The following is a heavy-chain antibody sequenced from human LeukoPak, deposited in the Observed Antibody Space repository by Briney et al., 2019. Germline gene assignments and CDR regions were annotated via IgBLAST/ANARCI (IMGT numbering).Heavy chain of an antibody. V-gene: IGHV3-30*04. J-gene: IGHJ4*02. CDR2: ISYDGSNK. Sequence: GGSLRLSCAASGFTFSSYAMHWVRQAPGKGLEWVAVISYDGSNKYYADSVKGRFTISRDNSKNTLYLQMNSLRAEDTAVYYCARVHGGYPFDYWGQGTLVTVSS. CDR3: ARVHGGYPFDY. D-gene: IGHD2-15*01. CDR1: GFTFSSYA.